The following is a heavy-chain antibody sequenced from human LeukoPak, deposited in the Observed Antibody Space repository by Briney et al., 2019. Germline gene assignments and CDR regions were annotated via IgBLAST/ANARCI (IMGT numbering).Heavy chain of an antibody. CDR2: ISSSSSYI. Sequence: GGSLRLSCAAPGFTFSSYSMNWVRQAPGKGLEWVSSISSSSSYIYYADSVKGRFTISRDNAKNSLYLQMNSLRAEDTAVYYCARDESGYYGSGGYYGMDVWGQGTTVTVS. CDR3: ARDESGYYGSGGYYGMDV. D-gene: IGHD3-10*01. V-gene: IGHV3-21*01. J-gene: IGHJ6*02. CDR1: GFTFSSYS.